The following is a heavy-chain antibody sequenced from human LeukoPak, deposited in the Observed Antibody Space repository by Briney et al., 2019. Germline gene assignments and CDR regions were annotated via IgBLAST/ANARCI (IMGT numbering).Heavy chain of an antibody. J-gene: IGHJ4*02. D-gene: IGHD3-10*01. CDR1: GFTFSNAW. CDR2: IKSKTDGGTT. Sequence: GGSLRLSCAASGFTFSNAWMSWVRQAPGKGLEWVGRIKSKTDGGTTDYAAPVKGRFTISRDDSKNTLYLQMNSLKTEDTAVYYCTTGYRMVRGVIRNMSRDYWGQGTLVTVSS. V-gene: IGHV3-15*01. CDR3: TTGYRMVRGVIRNMSRDY.